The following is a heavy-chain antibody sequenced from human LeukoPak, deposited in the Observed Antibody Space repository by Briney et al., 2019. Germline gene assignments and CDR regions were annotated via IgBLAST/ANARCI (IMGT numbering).Heavy chain of an antibody. CDR1: GFTFSDYY. CDR3: ARGRVYFDY. V-gene: IGHV3-11*04. CDR2: ISSSSSTI. Sequence: GGSLRLSCAASGFTFSDYYMGWIRQAPGKGLEWVSYISSSSSTIYYADSVKGRFTISRDNAKNSLYLQMNSLRAEDTAVYYCARGRVYFDYWGQGTLVTVSS. J-gene: IGHJ4*02.